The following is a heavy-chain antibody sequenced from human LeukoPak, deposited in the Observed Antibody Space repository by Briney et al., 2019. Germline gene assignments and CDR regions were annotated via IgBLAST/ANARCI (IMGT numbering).Heavy chain of an antibody. CDR2: FYYSGST. Sequence: PSETLSLTCTVSGGSINSSSSYWGWIRQPPGKGLQWIGSFYYSGSTFYNPSLKSRVTISVDTSKNQFSLKLSSVTAADTAVYYCARDVEWPYYYMDVWGRGTTVTVSS. J-gene: IGHJ6*03. D-gene: IGHD2-8*01. CDR3: ARDVEWPYYYMDV. V-gene: IGHV4-39*07. CDR1: GGSINSSSSY.